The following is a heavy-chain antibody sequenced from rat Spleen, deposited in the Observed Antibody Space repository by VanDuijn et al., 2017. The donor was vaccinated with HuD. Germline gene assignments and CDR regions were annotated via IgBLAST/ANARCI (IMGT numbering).Heavy chain of an antibody. CDR3: TTENYWFAY. D-gene: IGHD1-10*01. J-gene: IGHJ3*01. Sequence: EVQLVESGGGLVQPGRSMKLSCAVSGFTFSNYDMAWVRQAPTKGPEWVASISFAGSTTYYRDSVTGRFTISRDNTKSTLYLQMNSLRSEDTATYYCTTENYWFAYWGQGTLVTVSS. CDR1: GFTFSNYD. V-gene: IGHV5-20*01. CDR2: ISFAGSTT.